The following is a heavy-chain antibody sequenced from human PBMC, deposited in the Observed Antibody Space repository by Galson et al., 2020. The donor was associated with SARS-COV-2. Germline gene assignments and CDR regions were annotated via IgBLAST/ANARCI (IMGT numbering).Heavy chain of an antibody. CDR3: ARLFVILGASSLDS. CDR1: GFTFGDYA. Sequence: GGSLRLSCAASGFTFGDYALSWFRQAPGKGLEWVGFIRSKAYRGTSEYASSVQGRFTMSRDDSKSIAYLQMTSLKTEDTAVYYCARLFVILGASSLDSWGQGTLVTVSS. J-gene: IGHJ4*02. D-gene: IGHD1-26*01. CDR2: IRSKAYRGTS. V-gene: IGHV3-49*03.